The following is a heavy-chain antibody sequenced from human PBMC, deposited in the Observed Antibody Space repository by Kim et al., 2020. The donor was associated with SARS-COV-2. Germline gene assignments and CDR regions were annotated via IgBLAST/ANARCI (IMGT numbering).Heavy chain of an antibody. J-gene: IGHJ6*01. Sequence: GGSLRLSCAASGFSFSSYNMNCFRQDPGKGLECVSSIISSSIYIYYADSVKGRLFISRDNAKNTLYLQMNSLRADDTAVDYCAREADDSSGSAYGMDVWG. V-gene: IGHV3-21*01. D-gene: IGHD3-22*01. CDR1: GFSFSSYN. CDR3: AREADDSSGSAYGMDV. CDR2: IISSSIYI.